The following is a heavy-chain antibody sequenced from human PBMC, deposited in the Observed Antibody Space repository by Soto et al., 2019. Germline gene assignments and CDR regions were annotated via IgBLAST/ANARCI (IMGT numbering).Heavy chain of an antibody. Sequence: GGSLRLSCAASGFTVSSNYMSWVRQAPGKGLEWVPVIYSGGSTYYADSVKGRFTISRDNSKNTLYLQMNSLRAEDTAVYYCARAHYGDHPGGVDYWGQGTLVTVSS. D-gene: IGHD4-17*01. V-gene: IGHV3-53*01. CDR1: GFTVSSNY. CDR3: ARAHYGDHPGGVDY. CDR2: IYSGGST. J-gene: IGHJ4*02.